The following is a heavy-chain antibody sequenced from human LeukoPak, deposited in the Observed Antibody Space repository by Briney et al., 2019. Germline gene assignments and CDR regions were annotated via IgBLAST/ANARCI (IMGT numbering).Heavy chain of an antibody. J-gene: IGHJ6*02. CDR3: ARALQDYYYGMDV. CDR1: GDSISGYY. Sequence: SETLSLTCTVSGDSISGYYWSWIRQPPGKGLEWIGYIYYSGRTNYNPSLKSRVTISEDTSKNHFTLRLRSVTAADTAVYYCARALQDYYYGMDVWGQGTTVTVSS. D-gene: IGHD5-24*01. CDR2: IYYSGRT. V-gene: IGHV4-59*08.